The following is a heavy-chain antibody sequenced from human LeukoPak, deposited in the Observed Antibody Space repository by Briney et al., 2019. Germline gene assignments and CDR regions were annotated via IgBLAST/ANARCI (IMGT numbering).Heavy chain of an antibody. D-gene: IGHD3-10*01. V-gene: IGHV4-61*02. CDR2: IYTSGST. Sequence: SETLSLTCTVSGGSISSGSYYWSWIRQPAGKGLEWIGRIYTSGSTNYNPSLKRRVTISADTSGNLFSLKVISVTAADTAVYYCARYTSYYGSGSYLGWFDPWGQGTLVTVSS. CDR3: ARYTSYYGSGSYLGWFDP. J-gene: IGHJ5*02. CDR1: GGSISSGSYY.